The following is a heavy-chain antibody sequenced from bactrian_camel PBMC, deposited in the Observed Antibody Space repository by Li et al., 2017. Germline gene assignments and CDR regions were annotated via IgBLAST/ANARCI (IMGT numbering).Heavy chain of an antibody. CDR2: LWIGGATT. V-gene: IGHV3S40*01. D-gene: IGHD3*01. CDR1: GITFSSHD. J-gene: IGHJ4*01. Sequence: VQLVESGGGLVQPGESLRLSCVASGITFSSHDMSWVRQAPGKDREGVAVLWIGGATTTYADSVKGRFTVSRDNAKNTLYLQMNSLQIEDTAIYYCATRGCNGGLIGPNNWGQGTQVTVS. CDR3: ATRGCNGGLIGPNN.